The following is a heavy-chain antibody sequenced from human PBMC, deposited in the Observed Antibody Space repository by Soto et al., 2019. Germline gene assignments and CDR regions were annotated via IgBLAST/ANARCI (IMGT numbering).Heavy chain of an antibody. J-gene: IGHJ5*02. CDR3: ARVIPGVEAWVDP. Sequence: ASVKVSCKASGYTFTNFGVTWVRRAPGQGLEWMGWISAYTDTPNYAQKFQGRVTMTIDTSTSTAYMDLRSLTSEDTAVYYCARVIPGVEAWVDPWAQGTLVTVSS. CDR1: GYTFTNFG. CDR2: ISAYTDTP. V-gene: IGHV1-18*01. D-gene: IGHD2-2*01.